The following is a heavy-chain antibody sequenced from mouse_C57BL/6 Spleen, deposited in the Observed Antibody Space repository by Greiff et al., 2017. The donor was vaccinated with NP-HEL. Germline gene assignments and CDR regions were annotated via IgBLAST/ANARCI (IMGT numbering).Heavy chain of an antibody. CDR1: GYAFSSSW. J-gene: IGHJ4*01. CDR2: IYPGDGDT. CDR3: AREGYYYAMDD. Sequence: QVQLKESGPELVKPGASVKISCKASGYAFSSSWMNWVKQRPGKGLEWIGRIYPGDGDTNYNGKFKGKATLTADKSSSTAYMQLSSLTSEDSAVYFCAREGYYYAMDDWGQGTSVTVSS. V-gene: IGHV1-82*01.